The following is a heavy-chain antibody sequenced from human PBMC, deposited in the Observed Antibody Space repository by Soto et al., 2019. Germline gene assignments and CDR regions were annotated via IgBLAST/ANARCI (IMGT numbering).Heavy chain of an antibody. V-gene: IGHV4-34*01. J-gene: IGHJ1*01. Sequence: QVQLQQRGAGLLKPSETLSLTCAVYGGSFSGYYWSWIRQPPGKGLEWIGEINHSGSTNYNPSLKSRVTISVDTSKNQFSLKLSSVTAADTAVYYCARAYCGGDCYLKYFQHWGQGTLVTVSS. CDR1: GGSFSGYY. D-gene: IGHD2-21*02. CDR2: INHSGST. CDR3: ARAYCGGDCYLKYFQH.